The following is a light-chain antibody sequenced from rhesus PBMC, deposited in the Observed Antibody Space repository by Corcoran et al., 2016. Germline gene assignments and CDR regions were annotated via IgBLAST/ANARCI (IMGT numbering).Light chain of an antibody. CDR3: YQHSSGYS. J-gene: IGKJ2*01. CDR2: SES. V-gene: IGKV3-10*01. Sequence: ILTQSPATLSLSPGERATLSCRASQSVSTYLAWYQQKPGQAPRLLIYSESSRATGIPARFSCSGSGTDFPLTISKLEPEDVGIYHCYQHSSGYSFGQGTKVEIK. CDR1: QSVSTY.